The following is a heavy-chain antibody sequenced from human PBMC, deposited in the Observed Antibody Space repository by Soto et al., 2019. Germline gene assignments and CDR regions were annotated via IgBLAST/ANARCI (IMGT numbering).Heavy chain of an antibody. Sequence: QVQLQESGPGLVKPSETLSLTCTVSGGSVSSGSYYWSWIRQPPGKGLEWIGYIYYSGSTNYNPSLKSRVTISVDTSKNQFSQKLSSVTAADTAVYYCARDGALGYYYYGMDVWGQGTTVTVSS. J-gene: IGHJ6*02. V-gene: IGHV4-61*01. CDR3: ARDGALGYYYYGMDV. CDR2: IYYSGST. CDR1: GGSVSSGSYY. D-gene: IGHD3-16*01.